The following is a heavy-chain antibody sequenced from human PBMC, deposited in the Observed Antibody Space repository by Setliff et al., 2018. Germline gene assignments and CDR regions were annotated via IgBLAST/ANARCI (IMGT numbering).Heavy chain of an antibody. Sequence: SETLSLTCTVSGGSISDNNYYWGWIRQSPGKELEWIGRVYNTGTTNYNPSLKSRVTISISADTSNKSFSLNLFSVTAADTAVYYCVGRDFSGGDSWGHGTLVTVSS. CDR3: VGRDFSGGDS. D-gene: IGHD6-25*01. J-gene: IGHJ5*01. V-gene: IGHV4-39*02. CDR1: GGSISDNNYY. CDR2: VYNTGTT.